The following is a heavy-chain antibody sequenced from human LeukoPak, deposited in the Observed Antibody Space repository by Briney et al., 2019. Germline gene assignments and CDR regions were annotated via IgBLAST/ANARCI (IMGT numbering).Heavy chain of an antibody. D-gene: IGHD3-9*01. Sequence: GGSLRLSCGASGFTFSNYGMLWVRQAPGKGLEWVAFIRYDGSNKLYADSVKGRFTISRDNSKNTLYLHINSLRAEDTAVYYCAREYYDILTGYSAYYFDYWGQGTLVTVSS. CDR3: AREYYDILTGYSAYYFDY. CDR1: GFTFSNYG. V-gene: IGHV3-30*02. J-gene: IGHJ4*02. CDR2: IRYDGSNK.